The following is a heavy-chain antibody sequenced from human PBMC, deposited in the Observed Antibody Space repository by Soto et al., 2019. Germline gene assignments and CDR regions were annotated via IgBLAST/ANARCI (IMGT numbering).Heavy chain of an antibody. CDR1: GRSIRSSRSY. CDR3: MYQPTTAAIDLSFDP. J-gene: IGHJ5*02. Sequence: RSETLSLTCNVPGRSIRSSRSYLAWLRQPPGKGLEWIANIFYSGSTYYNPSLASRVTVSVDTSKNQFSLKLGSVTAADTAVYYCMYQPTTAAIDLSFDPWGQGTLVTVS. D-gene: IGHD2-2*01. V-gene: IGHV4-39*01. CDR2: IFYSGST.